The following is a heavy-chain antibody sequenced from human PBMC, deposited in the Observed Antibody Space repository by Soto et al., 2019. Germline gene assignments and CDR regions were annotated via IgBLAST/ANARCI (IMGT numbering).Heavy chain of an antibody. Sequence: QVQLVQSGAEVKKSGASVKVSCKASGYTFTSHDINWVRQATGQGLEWMGWMNPNSGNTGYAQKFQGRVTMTRNTSISTAYMELSSLRSEDTAVYYCARWDYGDYARFDYWGQRTLVTVSS. D-gene: IGHD4-17*01. CDR1: GYTFTSHD. V-gene: IGHV1-8*01. J-gene: IGHJ4*02. CDR3: ARWDYGDYARFDY. CDR2: MNPNSGNT.